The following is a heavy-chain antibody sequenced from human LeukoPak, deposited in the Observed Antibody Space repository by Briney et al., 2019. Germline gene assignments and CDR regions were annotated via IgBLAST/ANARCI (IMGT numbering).Heavy chain of an antibody. CDR1: GYTFTGYS. V-gene: IGHV1-2*02. CDR3: AREWELLRKYLYH. J-gene: IGHJ1*01. Sequence: GASVNVSCKASGYTFTGYSLHWVRQAPGPGHDWMGWINPNSGGTTYAQNFKGRVTMTWDTSISTAYMELSRLRSDDTAVYYCAREWELLRKYLYHWGQGTLVTVSS. CDR2: INPNSGGT. D-gene: IGHD1-26*01.